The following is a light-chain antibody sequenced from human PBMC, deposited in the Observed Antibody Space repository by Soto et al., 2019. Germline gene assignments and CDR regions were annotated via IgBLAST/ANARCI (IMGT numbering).Light chain of an antibody. CDR1: QSVSSY. CDR3: QQRSSWPFT. J-gene: IGKJ3*01. CDR2: DAF. Sequence: EIVLTQSPATLSLSPGERATLSCRASQSVSSYLAWYQQKPGQAPRLLIYDAFNRATGIPARFSGSGSGTDFTLTISSLEPEYFAVYYCQQRSSWPFTFGPGTKVDI. V-gene: IGKV3-11*01.